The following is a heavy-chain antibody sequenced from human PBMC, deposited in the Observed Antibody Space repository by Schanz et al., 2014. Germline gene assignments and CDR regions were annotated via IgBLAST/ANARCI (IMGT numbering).Heavy chain of an antibody. CDR3: ARDGDFDY. V-gene: IGHV3-23*01. CDR2: ISGSGVTI. CDR1: GFIFSNSW. Sequence: EVQLLESGGGLVQPGGSLRLSCAASGFIFSNSWMSWVRQAPGKGLQWVSVISGSGVTIYYADSVKGRFTISRDSSKNTLFLQMSSLRAEDTAVYYCARDGDFDYWGQGTLVTVSS. J-gene: IGHJ4*02.